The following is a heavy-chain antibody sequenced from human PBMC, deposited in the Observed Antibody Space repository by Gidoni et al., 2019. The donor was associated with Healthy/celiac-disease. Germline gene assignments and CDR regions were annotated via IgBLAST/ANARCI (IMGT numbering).Heavy chain of an antibody. J-gene: IGHJ6*02. CDR2: IIPIFGTA. CDR1: GGTFSSYA. D-gene: IGHD6-13*01. CDR3: ARVGSSTDDYYYYYGMDV. V-gene: IGHV1-69*06. Sequence: QVQLVQSGAEVKKPGSSVKVSCKASGGTFSSYAISWVRQAPGQGLEWMGGIIPIFGTANYAQKFQGRVTITADKSTSTAYMELSSLRSEDTAVYYCARVGSSTDDYYYYYGMDVWGQGTTVTVSS.